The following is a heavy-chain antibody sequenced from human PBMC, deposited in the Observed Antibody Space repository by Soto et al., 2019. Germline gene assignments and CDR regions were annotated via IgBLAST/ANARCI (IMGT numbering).Heavy chain of an antibody. J-gene: IGHJ4*02. CDR3: ARQVGGSYLCYFDY. V-gene: IGHV5-51*01. CDR2: IYPGDSDT. CDR1: GNIFSNSW. Sequence: PGESLKISCKGSGNIFSNSWIGWVRQMPGKDLEWMGIIYPGDSDTRYSPSLQGQVTISADKSTSTAYLQWSSLKASDTAMYYCARQVGGSYLCYFDYWGQGTLVTVSS. D-gene: IGHD1-26*01.